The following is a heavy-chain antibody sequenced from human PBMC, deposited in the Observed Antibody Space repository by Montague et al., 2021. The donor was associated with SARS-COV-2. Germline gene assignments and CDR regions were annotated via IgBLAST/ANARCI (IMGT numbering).Heavy chain of an antibody. CDR2: VNPGGST. Sequence: SETLSLTCAVYGGSFSDYSWTWVRQAPGEGLAWIGEVNPGGSTNYNPSLMSRVSISVDTSKSQFSLTLRSVTAADSAIYYCARGSTSSWKQKIREKRRISLATSDVHNYGMDVWGQGTTVVVSS. J-gene: IGHJ6*02. V-gene: IGHV4-34*01. D-gene: IGHD6-13*01. CDR3: ARGSTSSWKQKIREKRRISLATSDVHNYGMDV. CDR1: GGSFSDYS.